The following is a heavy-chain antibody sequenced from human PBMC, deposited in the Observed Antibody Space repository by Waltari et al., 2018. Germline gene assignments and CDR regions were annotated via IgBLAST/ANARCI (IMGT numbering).Heavy chain of an antibody. D-gene: IGHD6-19*01. CDR1: GFTFSSYS. V-gene: IGHV3-21*01. CDR2: IRSSSSYI. CDR3: ATSSSGLVGIFDY. J-gene: IGHJ4*02. Sequence: EVQLVESGGGLVKPGGSLRLSCAASGFTFSSYSMNWVRQAPGKGLEWVSSIRSSSSYIYYADAVKCRFTISRDNAKNSLYLQMNSLRAEDTAVYYCATSSSGLVGIFDYWGQGTLVTVSS.